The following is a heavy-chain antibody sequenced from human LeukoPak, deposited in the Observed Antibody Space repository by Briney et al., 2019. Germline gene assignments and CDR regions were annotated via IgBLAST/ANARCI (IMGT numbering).Heavy chain of an antibody. CDR2: ISGYNGHT. J-gene: IGHJ4*02. Sequence: ASVKVSCKASGYTFTSYGISWVRQAPGQGLEWMGWISGYNGHTKHVQKFQDRVTMTTDTSTSAAYMELRSLRSDDTAVYYCARHTLYGSGSYYVYYFDYWGQGTLVTVSS. V-gene: IGHV1-18*01. CDR3: ARHTLYGSGSYYVYYFDY. CDR1: GYTFTSYG. D-gene: IGHD3-10*01.